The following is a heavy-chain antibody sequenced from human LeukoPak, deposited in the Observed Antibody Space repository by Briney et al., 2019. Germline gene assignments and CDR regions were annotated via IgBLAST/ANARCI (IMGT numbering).Heavy chain of an antibody. J-gene: IGHJ6*02. Sequence: ASVKVSCKASGYTFTSSGISWVRHAHAQGLEWMGWISAYNGNTNYAQKLQGRVTMTTDTSTSTAYIELRSLRSDDTPVYYCARGGGYESDYNYYGMDVWGQETTVTVSS. CDR1: GYTFTSSG. D-gene: IGHD5-12*01. V-gene: IGHV1-18*01. CDR3: ARGGGYESDYNYYGMDV. CDR2: ISAYNGNT.